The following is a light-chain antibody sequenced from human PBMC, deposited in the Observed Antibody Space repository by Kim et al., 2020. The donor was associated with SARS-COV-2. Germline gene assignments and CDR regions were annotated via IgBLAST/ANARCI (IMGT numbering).Light chain of an antibody. CDR3: QQYSNSPET. J-gene: IGKJ1*01. Sequence: EIVLTQSPGTLSLSPGERATLSCRASQTVNNNLLAWYQQKPGQAPRLLVYGASSRATGIPDRFSGSGSGTDFTLTISRLEPEDFALYYCQQYSNSPETFGQGTKVDIK. CDR1: QTVNNNL. CDR2: GAS. V-gene: IGKV3-20*01.